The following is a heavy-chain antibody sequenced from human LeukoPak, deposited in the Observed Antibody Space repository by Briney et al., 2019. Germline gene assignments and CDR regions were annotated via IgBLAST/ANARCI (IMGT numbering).Heavy chain of an antibody. CDR3: ARGSYSSMDDAFDI. CDR2: ISAYNGNT. J-gene: IGHJ3*02. Sequence: AAVKVSCKASGYTFTSYGISWVRPAAGQGPEWMGWISAYNGNTNYAQKLQGRVTLTTDTSTSTAYMELRSLRSDDTAVYYCARGSYSSMDDAFDIWGQGTMVTVSS. D-gene: IGHD6-13*01. CDR1: GYTFTSYG. V-gene: IGHV1-18*01.